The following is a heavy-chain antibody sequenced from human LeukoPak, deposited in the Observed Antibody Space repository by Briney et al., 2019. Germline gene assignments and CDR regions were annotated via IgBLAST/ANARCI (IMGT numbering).Heavy chain of an antibody. D-gene: IGHD3-10*01. Sequence: PGGSLRLSCAASGLSFSSYAFSWVRQAPGKGLEWVSSLTTDEITFYAGSVEGRFAISRDNSRNTLYLHMSSLRAEDTALYYCAKVYGAGRRPPFYFDSWGQGTLVTVSS. CDR1: GLSFSSYA. V-gene: IGHV3-23*01. CDR2: LTTDEIT. CDR3: AKVYGAGRRPPFYFDS. J-gene: IGHJ4*02.